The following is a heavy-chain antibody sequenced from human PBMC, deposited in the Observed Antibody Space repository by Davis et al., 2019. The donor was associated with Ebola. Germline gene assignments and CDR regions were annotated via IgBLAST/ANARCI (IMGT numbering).Heavy chain of an antibody. CDR1: GYTFTSYG. CDR2: ISAYNGKT. Sequence: ASVKVSCKTFGYTFTSYGITWVRQAPGQGLEWMGWISAYNGKTSYAQNLQDRVYMTTDTSTTTAYMELRSLNADETAVYYCARVSSWVGGGDSSVPWGQGTLVTVSS. J-gene: IGHJ5*02. V-gene: IGHV1-18*01. D-gene: IGHD3-10*01. CDR3: ARVSSWVGGGDSSVP.